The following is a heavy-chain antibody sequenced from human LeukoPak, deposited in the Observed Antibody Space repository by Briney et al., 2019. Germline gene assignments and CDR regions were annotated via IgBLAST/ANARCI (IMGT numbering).Heavy chain of an antibody. Sequence: PSETQSLTCGVSGYSISRGYYWAWIRQPPGKGLEYIGTIYHTGSTYYNPSLESRVTISVDTSKNEFSLSLNSVTAADTAVYYCARGGWIITSGIDHWGQGTLVTVSS. J-gene: IGHJ4*02. CDR3: ARGGWIITSGIDH. D-gene: IGHD3-10*01. CDR1: GYSISRGYY. V-gene: IGHV4-38-2*01. CDR2: IYHTGST.